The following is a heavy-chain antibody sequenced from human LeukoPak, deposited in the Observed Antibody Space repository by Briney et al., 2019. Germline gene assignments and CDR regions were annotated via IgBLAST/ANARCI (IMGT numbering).Heavy chain of an antibody. Sequence: PGGSLRLSCAASGITFTSAWMGWVRQAPGKGLEWVGRIKSKTDGGTTDYAAPVRGRFTISTDDSKITSYLQMNNLNIEDTAVYYCTTDGGITIRPLFDFWGQGTLVTVSS. CDR3: TTDGGITIRPLFDF. CDR1: GITFTSAW. CDR2: IKSKTDGGTT. J-gene: IGHJ4*02. D-gene: IGHD1-14*01. V-gene: IGHV3-15*01.